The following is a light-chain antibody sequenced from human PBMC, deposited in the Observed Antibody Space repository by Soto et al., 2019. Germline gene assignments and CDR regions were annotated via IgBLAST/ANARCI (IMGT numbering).Light chain of an antibody. J-gene: IGLJ2*01. CDR2: EVS. CDR1: SSDVGGYNY. CDR3: SSYAGSNNFVV. V-gene: IGLV2-8*01. Sequence: QSALTQPPSASGSPGQSVTISCTGTSSDVGGYNYVSWYQQHPGKAPKLMIYEVSKRPSGVPDRFSGSKSGNTPSLTVSGLQSEDESDYYCSSYAGSNNFVVFGGGTMFIVL.